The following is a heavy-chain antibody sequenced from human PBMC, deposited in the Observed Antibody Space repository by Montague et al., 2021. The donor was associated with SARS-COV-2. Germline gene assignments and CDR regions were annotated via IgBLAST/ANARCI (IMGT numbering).Heavy chain of an antibody. CDR3: ARLALGYFDGLNEGYFDY. D-gene: IGHD3-9*01. V-gene: IGHV4-59*08. Sequence: SETLSLTCTVSGGSISSDYGSWSRKPQGKGLGWVGNRYYSGSTNYNHYLKSRGTITVDTAKNQFSLKLSPVTAADTAVYYCARLALGYFDGLNEGYFDYWGQGTLVTVSS. CDR2: RYYSGST. J-gene: IGHJ4*02. CDR1: GGSISSDY.